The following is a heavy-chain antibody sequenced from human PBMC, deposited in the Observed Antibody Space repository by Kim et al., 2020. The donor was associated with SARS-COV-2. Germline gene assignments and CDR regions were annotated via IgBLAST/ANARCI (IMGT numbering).Heavy chain of an antibody. Sequence: SVKVSCKASGGTFSSYAISWVRQAPGQGLEWMGGIIPIFGTANYAQKFQGRVTITADESTSTAYMELSSLRSEDTAVYYCARGGPYCSGGSCYYYYGMDVWGQGTTVTVSS. CDR2: IIPIFGTA. V-gene: IGHV1-69*13. CDR1: GGTFSSYA. D-gene: IGHD2-15*01. CDR3: ARGGPYCSGGSCYYYYGMDV. J-gene: IGHJ6*02.